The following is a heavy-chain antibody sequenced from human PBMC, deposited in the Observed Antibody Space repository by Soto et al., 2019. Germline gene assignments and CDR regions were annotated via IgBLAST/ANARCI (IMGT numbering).Heavy chain of an antibody. CDR2: INRDGSTT. D-gene: IGHD6-19*01. V-gene: IGHV3-74*01. CDR1: GFTFSSYW. CDR3: ARDEDSSGWYYFDY. Sequence: EVQLVESGGGLVQPGGPLRLSCAASGFTFSSYWMHWVRQAPGKGLMWVSRINRDGSTTSYADSVKGRFTISRDNAKNTLYLQMNSLRAEDTAVYYCARDEDSSGWYYFDYWGQGTLVTVSS. J-gene: IGHJ4*02.